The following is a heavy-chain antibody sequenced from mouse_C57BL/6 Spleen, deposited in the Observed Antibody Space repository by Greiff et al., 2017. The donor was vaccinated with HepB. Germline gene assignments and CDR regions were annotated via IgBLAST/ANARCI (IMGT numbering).Heavy chain of an antibody. D-gene: IGHD1-1*01. CDR1: GYTFTNYW. CDR3: ARVTTVVATSRYFDY. V-gene: IGHV1-63*01. J-gene: IGHJ2*01. CDR2: IYPGGGYT. Sequence: QVQLKQSGAELVRPGTSVKMSCKASGYTFTNYWIGWAKQRPGHGLEWIGDIYPGGGYTNYNEKFKGKATLTADKSSSTAYMQFSSLTSEDSAIYYCARVTTVVATSRYFDYWGQGTTLTVSS.